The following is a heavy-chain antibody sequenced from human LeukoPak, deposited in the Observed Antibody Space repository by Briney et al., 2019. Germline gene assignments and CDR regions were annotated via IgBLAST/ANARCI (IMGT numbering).Heavy chain of an antibody. D-gene: IGHD5-12*01. V-gene: IGHV3-74*01. CDR2: IDGDGSST. CDR3: ARGYSGYFYY. J-gene: IGHJ4*02. CDR1: GFTFTTYL. Sequence: GGSLRLSCAASGFTFTTYLMQWVRQAPGKGLVWVSRIDGDGSSTNYADSVKGRFTISRDNAKNTLYLQMNSLRAEDTAVYYCARGYSGYFYYWGQRTLVTVFS.